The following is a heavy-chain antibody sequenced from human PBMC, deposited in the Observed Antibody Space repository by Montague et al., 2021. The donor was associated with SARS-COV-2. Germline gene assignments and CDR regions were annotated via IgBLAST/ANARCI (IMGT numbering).Heavy chain of an antibody. CDR2: IYPSGST. CDR1: GDSITSDSYC. Sequence: TLSLTCTVSGDSITSDSYCWSWIRQPAGKGLEWIGHIYPSGSTSYNPSLRSRVTLSVDTSKKRFSLRLSSVSAADTAMYYCARDWWGTGGILSGWGQGTLVTVSS. V-gene: IGHV4-61*09. D-gene: IGHD2-8*02. CDR3: ARDWWGTGGILSG. J-gene: IGHJ4*02.